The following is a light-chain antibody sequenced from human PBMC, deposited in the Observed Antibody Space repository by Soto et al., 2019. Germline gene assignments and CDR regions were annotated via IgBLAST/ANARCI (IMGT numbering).Light chain of an antibody. J-gene: IGKJ1*01. CDR2: GTS. CDR3: QQYHSTFRA. Sequence: VLTQSPGTLPLSPGDSATLSCTTSQSVINNYVAWYQQKPGQAPRLIIYGTSGRATGIPDRFTAGGSGTDFTLTISRLEPDDFAVYYCQQYHSTFRAFGQGTKVEIK. V-gene: IGKV3-20*01. CDR1: QSVINNY.